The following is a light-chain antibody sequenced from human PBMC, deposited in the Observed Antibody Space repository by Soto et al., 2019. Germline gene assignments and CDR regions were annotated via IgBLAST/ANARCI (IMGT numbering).Light chain of an antibody. Sequence: QSVLTQPPSASGSSGQSVTISCTGSSSDVGGYNYVSWYQQHPGKAPKLIIYEVSTRPSGVPDRFSASKSGNTASLTVSGLQAEDEADYYCSSYAGSNSYVFGTGTKVTVL. V-gene: IGLV2-8*01. CDR3: SSYAGSNSYV. J-gene: IGLJ1*01. CDR2: EVS. CDR1: SSDVGGYNY.